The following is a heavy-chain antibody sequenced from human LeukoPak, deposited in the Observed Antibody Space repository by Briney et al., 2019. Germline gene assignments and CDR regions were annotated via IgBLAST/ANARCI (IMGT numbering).Heavy chain of an antibody. CDR2: ISNSGSTI. Sequence: GGSLRLSCAASGFTFSSYGINWVRQAPGKGLEWVSYISNSGSTIYYADSVKGRFTVSRDNAKNSLYLQMNSLRAEDTAVYYCARDRRAHNWGQGTLVTVSS. CDR3: ARDRRAHN. J-gene: IGHJ4*02. CDR1: GFTFSSYG. V-gene: IGHV3-48*03.